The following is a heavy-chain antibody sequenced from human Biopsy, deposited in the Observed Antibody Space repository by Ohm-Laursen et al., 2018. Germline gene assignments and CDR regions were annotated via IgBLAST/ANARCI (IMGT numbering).Heavy chain of an antibody. CDR3: ARHPTGFWFDP. CDR1: GGSVSSNTDY. CDR2: IFYTGII. V-gene: IGHV4-39*01. J-gene: IGHJ5*02. Sequence: GTLSLTCTVSGGSVSSNTDYWAWLRQPPGKGLEWIGSIFYTGIIFYNPSFKSRVSISVDTSKNQFSLNLNFVTASDTALYYCARHPTGFWFDPWGQGTLVIVSS.